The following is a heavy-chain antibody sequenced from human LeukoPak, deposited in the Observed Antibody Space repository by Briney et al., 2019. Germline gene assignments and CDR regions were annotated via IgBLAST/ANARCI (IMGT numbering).Heavy chain of an antibody. CDR2: IYTSGST. CDR3: ATYFVDYGGNGRDY. D-gene: IGHD4-23*01. J-gene: IGHJ4*02. V-gene: IGHV4-4*07. Sequence: SETLSLTCTVSGGSISSYYWSWIRQPAGKGLEWIGRIYTSGSTNYNPSLKSRVTMSVDTSKNQFSLKLSSVTAADTAVYYCATYFVDYGGNGRDYWGQGTLVTVSS. CDR1: GGSISSYY.